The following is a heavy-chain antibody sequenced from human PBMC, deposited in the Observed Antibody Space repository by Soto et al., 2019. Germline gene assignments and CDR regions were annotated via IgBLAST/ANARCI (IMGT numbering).Heavy chain of an antibody. V-gene: IGHV3-23*01. CDR1: GFTFSSYA. Sequence: PGGSLRLSCAASGFTFSSYAMSWVRQAPGKGLEWVSAISGSGGSTYYADSVKGRFTISRDNSKNTLYLQMNSLRAEDTAVYYCAKERSSGYFSGSANFDYWGQGTLVTVS. D-gene: IGHD3-22*01. CDR3: AKERSSGYFSGSANFDY. J-gene: IGHJ4*02. CDR2: ISGSGGST.